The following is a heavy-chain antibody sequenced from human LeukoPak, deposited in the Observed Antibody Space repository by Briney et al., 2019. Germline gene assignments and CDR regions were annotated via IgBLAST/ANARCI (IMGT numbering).Heavy chain of an antibody. Sequence: SETLSLTCAVYGGSFSGYYWSWIRQPPGKGLEWIGEINHSGSTNYNPSLKSRVTISVDTSKNQFSLKLSSVTAADTAVYYCARRRTYYYDSRPFDYWGQGTLVTVSS. J-gene: IGHJ4*02. CDR1: GGSFSGYY. D-gene: IGHD3-22*01. CDR3: ARRRTYYYDSRPFDY. V-gene: IGHV4-34*01. CDR2: INHSGST.